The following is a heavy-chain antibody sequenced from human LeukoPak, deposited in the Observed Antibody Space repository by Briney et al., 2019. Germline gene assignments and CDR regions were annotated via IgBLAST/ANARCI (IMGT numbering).Heavy chain of an antibody. CDR2: IYHSGST. V-gene: IGHV4-59*08. D-gene: IGHD6-13*01. Sequence: PPETLSLTCTVSGGSISYYYWSWIRQPPGKGLEWIGHIYHSGSTNYNPSFKSRVTISVDTSKNHFSLYLSSVTAADTAVYYCVRHAATRHNYGMDVWGQGTTVTVSS. CDR3: VRHAATRHNYGMDV. J-gene: IGHJ6*02. CDR1: GGSISYYY.